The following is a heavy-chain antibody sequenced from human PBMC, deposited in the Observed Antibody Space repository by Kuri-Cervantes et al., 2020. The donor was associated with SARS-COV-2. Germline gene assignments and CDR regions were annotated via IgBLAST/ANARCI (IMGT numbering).Heavy chain of an antibody. CDR3: AREYSGGLLPLNSYYGMDV. CDR2: IDPSDSYP. Sequence: KVSCKASGYTFTSYWISWVRQMPGKGLEWMGRIDPSDSYPNYSPSFQGHVTIAADKSISTAYLQWSSLKASDTAMYYCAREYSGGLLPLNSYYGMDVWGQGTTVTVSS. V-gene: IGHV5-10-1*01. J-gene: IGHJ6*02. D-gene: IGHD1-26*01. CDR1: GYTFTSYW.